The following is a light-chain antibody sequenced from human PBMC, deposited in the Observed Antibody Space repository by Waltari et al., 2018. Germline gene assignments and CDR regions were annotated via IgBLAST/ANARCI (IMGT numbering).Light chain of an antibody. CDR1: IGNNY. J-gene: IGLJ2*01. Sequence: QSVLTQPPSVSAAPGQMVSISCSGDIGNNYVSWYQQVPGTAPKLVIHDNNKRPSGTPDRFSASKSATSATLVITGLQTGDEDDDFCGSWINSLSTVVFGGRTKLTGL. V-gene: IGLV1-51*01. CDR3: GSWINSLSTVV. CDR2: DNN.